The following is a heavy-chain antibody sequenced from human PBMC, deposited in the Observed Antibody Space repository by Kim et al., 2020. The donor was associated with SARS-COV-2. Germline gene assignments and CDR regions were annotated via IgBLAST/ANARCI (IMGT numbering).Heavy chain of an antibody. D-gene: IGHD3-3*01. CDR2: INPSGGST. V-gene: IGHV1-46*01. CDR3: AGDGGFTIFGLPPPTGDYYYMDV. J-gene: IGHJ6*03. CDR1: GYTFTSYY. Sequence: ASVKVSCKASGYTFTSYYMHWVRQAPGQGLEWMGIINPSGGSTSYAQKFQGRVTMTRDTSTSTVYMELSSLRSEDTAVYYCAGDGGFTIFGLPPPTGDYYYMDVWGRGTTVTVSS.